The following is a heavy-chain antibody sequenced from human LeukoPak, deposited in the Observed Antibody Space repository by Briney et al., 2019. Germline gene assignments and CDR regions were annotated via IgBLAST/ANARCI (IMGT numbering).Heavy chain of an antibody. CDR1: GFSFGSFW. CDR2: IKPDGSET. CDR3: VRDIGWYRFDY. Sequence: GGSLRLSCAASGFSFGSFWMTWVRQAPGKGLEWVAHIKPDGSETKYVDSVKGRFTISRDNAKNSLFLLMNSLGVEDTAVYYCVRDIGWYRFDYWGRGTLVTVSS. D-gene: IGHD6-19*01. J-gene: IGHJ4*02. V-gene: IGHV3-7*03.